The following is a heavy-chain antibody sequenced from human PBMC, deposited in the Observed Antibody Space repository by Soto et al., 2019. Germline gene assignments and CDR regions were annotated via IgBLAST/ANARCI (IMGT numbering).Heavy chain of an antibody. CDR1: GDSVSTGHSF. V-gene: IGHV4-61*01. CDR2: IYNSETT. J-gene: IGHJ4*02. Sequence: QVQLQESGPGLVTPSETLSLTCTVSGDSVSTGHSFWSWIRQPPGKGLECIAYIYNSETTYYNPSLRIRVTISVATSNNQSALNLSSVTAADTGVYYCARCRGYCYGIDYWGQGTLVSVSS. CDR3: ARCRGYCYGIDY. D-gene: IGHD5-18*01.